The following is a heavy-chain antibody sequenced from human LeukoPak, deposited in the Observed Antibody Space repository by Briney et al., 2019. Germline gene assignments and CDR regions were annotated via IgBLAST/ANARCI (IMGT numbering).Heavy chain of an antibody. J-gene: IGHJ6*02. V-gene: IGHV7-4-1*02. CDR1: GYTFTSYA. Sequence: ASVKVSCKASGYTFTSYAMNWVRLAPGQGLEWMGWINTNTGNPTYAQGFTGRFVFSLDTSVSTAYLQISSLKAEDTAVYYCAREGEEGSLWWRLTTSKSYGMDVWGQGTTVTVSS. D-gene: IGHD2-21*02. CDR3: AREGEEGSLWWRLTTSKSYGMDV. CDR2: INTNTGNP.